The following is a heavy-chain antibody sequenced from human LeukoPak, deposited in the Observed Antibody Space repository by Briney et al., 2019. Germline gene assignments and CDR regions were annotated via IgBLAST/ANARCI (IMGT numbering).Heavy chain of an antibody. CDR3: ASGGVYGDYLYFDY. V-gene: IGHV4-30-4*08. J-gene: IGHJ4*02. Sequence: SQTLSLTCTVSGGSISSGDYYWSWIRQPPGTGLEWIGYIYYSGSTYYNPSLKSRVTISVDTSKNQFSLKLSSVTAADTAVYYCASGGVYGDYLYFDYWGQGTLVTVSS. CDR2: IYYSGST. D-gene: IGHD4-17*01. CDR1: GGSISSGDYY.